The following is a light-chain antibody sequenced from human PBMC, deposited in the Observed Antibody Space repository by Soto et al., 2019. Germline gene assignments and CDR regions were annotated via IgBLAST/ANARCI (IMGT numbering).Light chain of an antibody. Sequence: DIVMTQSPDSLAVSLGERVTITCKSSQNILYSSNNKNYLAWFQQKPGQPPKLLIYWASTRESGVPDRFSGSGSGTDFTLTISNLQAEDVAVYYCQQYYSTPTWTFGQGTKV. V-gene: IGKV4-1*01. CDR3: QQYYSTPTWT. J-gene: IGKJ1*01. CDR2: WAS. CDR1: QNILYSSNNKNY.